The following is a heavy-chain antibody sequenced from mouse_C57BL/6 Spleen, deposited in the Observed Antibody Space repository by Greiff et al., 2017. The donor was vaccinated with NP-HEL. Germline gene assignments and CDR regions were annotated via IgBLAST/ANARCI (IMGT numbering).Heavy chain of an antibody. Sequence: EVQLVESGGGLVKPGGSLKLSCAASGFTFSSYAMSWVRQTPEKRLEWVATISDGGSYTYYPDNVKGRFTISRDNAKNNLYLQMSHLKSEDTAMYYCARDRGNYPYYAMDYWGQGTSVTVSS. J-gene: IGHJ4*01. CDR2: ISDGGSYT. D-gene: IGHD2-1*01. V-gene: IGHV5-4*01. CDR1: GFTFSSYA. CDR3: ARDRGNYPYYAMDY.